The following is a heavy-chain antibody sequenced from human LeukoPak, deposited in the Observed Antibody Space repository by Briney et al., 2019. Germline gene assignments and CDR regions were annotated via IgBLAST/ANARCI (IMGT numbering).Heavy chain of an antibody. V-gene: IGHV4-59*11. CDR2: LYHTGST. D-gene: IGHD2-15*01. Sequence: SETLSLTCTVSNGSIGSHYWAWIRQSPGKGLEWIGDLYHTGSTNYNPSLKSPVTISIDTSENQFSLKVNSVTAADTAVYYCARVGQWWAGGHFDSWGLGTLVTVSS. CDR1: NGSIGSHY. J-gene: IGHJ4*02. CDR3: ARVGQWWAGGHFDS.